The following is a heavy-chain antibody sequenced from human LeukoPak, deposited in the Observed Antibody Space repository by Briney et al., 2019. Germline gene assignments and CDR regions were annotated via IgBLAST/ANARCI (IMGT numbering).Heavy chain of an antibody. Sequence: GASVKVSCKASGGTFSSYTISWVRQAPGQGLEWMGWISAYNGNTNYAQKLQGRVTMTTDTSTSTAYMELRSLRSDDTAVYYCGRRIVEMASDYFDYWGQGTLVTVSS. D-gene: IGHD5-24*01. J-gene: IGHJ4*02. CDR3: GRRIVEMASDYFDY. V-gene: IGHV1-18*01. CDR1: GGTFSSYT. CDR2: ISAYNGNT.